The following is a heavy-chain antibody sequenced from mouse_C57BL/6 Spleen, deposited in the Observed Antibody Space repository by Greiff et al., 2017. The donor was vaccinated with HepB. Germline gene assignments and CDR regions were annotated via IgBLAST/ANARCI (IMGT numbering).Heavy chain of an antibody. Sequence: EVQLQQSGPELVKPGASVKISCKASGYTFTDYYMNWVKQSHGQSLEWIGDINPNNGGTSYNQKFKGKATLTVDKSSSTAYMELRSLTSEDSAVYYCAGERDYYGSSDYAMDYWGQGTSVTVSS. CDR2: INPNNGGT. CDR1: GYTFTDYY. CDR3: AGERDYYGSSDYAMDY. J-gene: IGHJ4*01. V-gene: IGHV1-26*01. D-gene: IGHD1-1*01.